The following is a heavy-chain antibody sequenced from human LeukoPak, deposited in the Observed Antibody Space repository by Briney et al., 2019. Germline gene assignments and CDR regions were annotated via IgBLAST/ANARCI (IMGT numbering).Heavy chain of an antibody. Sequence: EASVKVSCKASGGTFSSYAISWVRQAPGQGLEWMGGIIPIFGTANYAQKFQGRVTITADESTSTAYMELSSQRSEDTAVYYCATHRGYSSTNWFDPWGQGTLVTVSS. J-gene: IGHJ5*02. CDR2: IIPIFGTA. D-gene: IGHD6-13*01. V-gene: IGHV1-69*13. CDR1: GGTFSSYA. CDR3: ATHRGYSSTNWFDP.